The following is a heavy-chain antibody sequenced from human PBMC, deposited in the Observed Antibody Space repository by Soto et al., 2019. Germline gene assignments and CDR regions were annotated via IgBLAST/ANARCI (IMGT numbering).Heavy chain of an antibody. D-gene: IGHD3-10*01. V-gene: IGHV3-30-3*01. CDR1: GFTFSSYE. Sequence: GSLRLACAASGFTFSSYEMHWVRQPPGKGLEWVAVISYDGSNKYFADSVKGRFTISRDNSKNRLYLQMNSLRPEDTAVYYCARDRYYFGSGSESDGLDVWGQGTTVTAP. CDR3: ARDRYYFGSGSESDGLDV. CDR2: ISYDGSNK. J-gene: IGHJ6*02.